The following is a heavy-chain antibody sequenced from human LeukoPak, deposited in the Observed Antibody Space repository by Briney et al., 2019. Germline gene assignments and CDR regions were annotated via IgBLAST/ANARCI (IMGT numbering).Heavy chain of an antibody. V-gene: IGHV3-9*01. CDR2: ISWNSGSI. Sequence: GGSLRLSCAASGFTFDDYAMHWVRQAPGKGLEWVSGISWNSGSIGYADSVKGRFTISRDNAKNSLYLQMNSLRAADTALYYCAKVGSTSPTGYGMDVWGQGTTVTVSS. CDR1: GFTFDDYA. D-gene: IGHD2-2*01. J-gene: IGHJ6*02. CDR3: AKVGSTSPTGYGMDV.